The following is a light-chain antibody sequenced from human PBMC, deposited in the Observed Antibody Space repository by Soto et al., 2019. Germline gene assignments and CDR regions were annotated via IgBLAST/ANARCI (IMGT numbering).Light chain of an antibody. Sequence: QSVLTQPPSVSGAPGQRVTISCTGSSSNIGAGYDVHWYQQLPGTAPKLLIYGNSNRPSGVPDRFSGSKSGTSASLAITGLQAEDDADYYCQSYDSSLTGHYVFGTGTNLTVL. V-gene: IGLV1-40*01. CDR2: GNS. CDR3: QSYDSSLTGHYV. CDR1: SSNIGAGYD. J-gene: IGLJ1*01.